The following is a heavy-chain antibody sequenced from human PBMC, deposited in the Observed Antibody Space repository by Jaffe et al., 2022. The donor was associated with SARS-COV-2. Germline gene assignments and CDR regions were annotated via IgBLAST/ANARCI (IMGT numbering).Heavy chain of an antibody. Sequence: QVQLQESGPGLVKPSQTLSLTCTVSGGSISSGSYYWSWIRQPAGKGLEWIGRIYTSGSTNYNPSLKSRVTISVDTSKNQFSLKLSSVTAADTAVYYCAREGTYWFDPWGQGTLVTVSS. CDR3: AREGTYWFDP. CDR2: IYTSGST. V-gene: IGHV4-61*02. D-gene: IGHD3-10*01. J-gene: IGHJ5*02. CDR1: GGSISSGSYY.